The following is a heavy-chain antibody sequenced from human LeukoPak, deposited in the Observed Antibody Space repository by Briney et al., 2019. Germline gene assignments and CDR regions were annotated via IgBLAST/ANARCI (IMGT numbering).Heavy chain of an antibody. Sequence: GGSLRLSCAASGFTFSSYAMHWVRQAPGKGLEWVAVISYDGSNKYYADSVKGRFTISRDNSKNTLYLQMNSLRAEDTAVCYCAREEVVTAGFDYWGQGTLVTVSS. V-gene: IGHV3-30-3*01. D-gene: IGHD2-21*02. CDR2: ISYDGSNK. CDR3: AREEVVTAGFDY. CDR1: GFTFSSYA. J-gene: IGHJ4*02.